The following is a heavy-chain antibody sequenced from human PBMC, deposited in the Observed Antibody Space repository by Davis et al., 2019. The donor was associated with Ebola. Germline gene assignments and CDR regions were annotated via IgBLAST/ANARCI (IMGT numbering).Heavy chain of an antibody. CDR1: GFTFSSYS. CDR2: ISSSSSYI. CDR3: ARTRSEQLVAGYYYYYYMDV. V-gene: IGHV3-21*01. Sequence: GESLKISCAASGFTFSSYSMNWVRQAPGKGLEWVSSISSSSSYIYYADSVKGRFTISRDNAKNSLYLQMNSLRAEDTAVYYCARTRSEQLVAGYYYYYYMDVWGKGTTVTVSS. D-gene: IGHD6-6*01. J-gene: IGHJ6*03.